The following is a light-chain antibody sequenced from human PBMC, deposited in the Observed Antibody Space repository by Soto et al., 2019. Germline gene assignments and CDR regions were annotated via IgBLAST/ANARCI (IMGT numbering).Light chain of an antibody. CDR3: QQYTNWPRT. J-gene: IGKJ1*01. V-gene: IGKV3-15*01. CDR1: QRLTTD. CDR2: GAS. Sequence: EIGLTQSPGTLSLSPGERATLSCRASQRLTTDLAWYQQKPGQPPRLLIYGASTRATDFPARFSGSGSGTEFTLTISSLQSEDFAVYYCQQYTNWPRTFGQGTKVDIK.